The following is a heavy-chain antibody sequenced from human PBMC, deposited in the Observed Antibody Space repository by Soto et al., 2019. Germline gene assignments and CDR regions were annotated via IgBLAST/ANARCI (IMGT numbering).Heavy chain of an antibody. CDR1: GYIFTHYW. J-gene: IGHJ4*02. Sequence: GESLHIFCKGFGYIFTHYWIDWVRPMPGKGLEWMGIIYPGDSDTRYSPSFQGQVTISADKSISTAYLQWSSLKASDTAMYYCARRLSGGSWAFDYWGQGILVTVSS. CDR2: IYPGDSDT. CDR3: ARRLSGGSWAFDY. V-gene: IGHV5-51*01. D-gene: IGHD2-15*01.